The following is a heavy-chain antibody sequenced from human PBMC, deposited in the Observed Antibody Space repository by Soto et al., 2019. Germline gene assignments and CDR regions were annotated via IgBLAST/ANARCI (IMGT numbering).Heavy chain of an antibody. J-gene: IGHJ4*02. Sequence: GESLKISCKGSGYSFAGYWITWVRQKPGKGLEWMGRIDPSDSQTYYSPSFRGHVTISVIKSITTVFLQWSSLRASDTAMYYCARQIYDSDTGPNFQYYFDSWGQGTLVTVSS. CDR2: IDPSDSQT. D-gene: IGHD3-22*01. CDR3: ARQIYDSDTGPNFQYYFDS. CDR1: GYSFAGYW. V-gene: IGHV5-10-1*01.